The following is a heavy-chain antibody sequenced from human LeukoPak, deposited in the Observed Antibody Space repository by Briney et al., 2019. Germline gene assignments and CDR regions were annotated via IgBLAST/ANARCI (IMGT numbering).Heavy chain of an antibody. D-gene: IGHD3-16*01. CDR2: MRSDGTSK. CDR3: AKDRPIKGGFDP. J-gene: IGHJ5*02. Sequence: PGGSLRLSCVASGFSLTTYGMLWARQAPGKGLQWVAFMRSDGTSKYYGDSVEGRFTISRDNSKGTLYLLMNSLSAEDTGIYYCAKDRPIKGGFDPWGQGTPVTVSS. V-gene: IGHV3-30*02. CDR1: GFSLTTYG.